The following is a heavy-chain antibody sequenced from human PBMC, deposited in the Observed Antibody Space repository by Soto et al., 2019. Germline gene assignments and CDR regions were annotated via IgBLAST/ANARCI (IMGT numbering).Heavy chain of an antibody. J-gene: IGHJ4*02. Sequence: ASVKVSCKASGYTFTSYGISWVRQAPGQGLEWMGWISAYNGNTNYAQKLQGRVTLTTDTSTSTAYMELRSLSSDDTAVYYCARDPGSSGWYAFDYWGQGTLVTV. CDR2: ISAYNGNT. CDR1: GYTFTSYG. CDR3: ARDPGSSGWYAFDY. V-gene: IGHV1-18*01. D-gene: IGHD6-19*01.